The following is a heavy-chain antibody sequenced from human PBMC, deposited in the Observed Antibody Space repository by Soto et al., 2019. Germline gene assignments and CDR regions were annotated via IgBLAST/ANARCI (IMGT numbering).Heavy chain of an antibody. V-gene: IGHV3-48*01. J-gene: IGHJ4*02. D-gene: IGHD5-12*01. CDR1: GFTFSSYS. Sequence: VQLVESGGGLVQPGGSLRLSCAASGFTFSSYSMNWVRQAPGKGLEWVSYISSSSSTIYYADSVKGRFTISRDNAKNSLYLQMNSLRAEDTAVYYCARDGGGYDSSGFDYWGQGTLVTVSS. CDR2: ISSSSSTI. CDR3: ARDGGGYDSSGFDY.